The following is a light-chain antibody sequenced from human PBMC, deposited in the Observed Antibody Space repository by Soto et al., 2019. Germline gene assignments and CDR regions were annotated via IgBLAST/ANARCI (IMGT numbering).Light chain of an antibody. CDR2: EVS. V-gene: IGLV2-14*01. CDR1: SSDVGGYNY. J-gene: IGLJ2*01. Sequence: QSALTQPASVSGSPGQSSTISCTGTSSDVGGYNYVSWYQQHPGKAPKLMIYEVSNRPSGVSSRFSGSKSGNTASLTISGLQAEDEADYYCSSWTGSGRVFGGGTQLTVL. CDR3: SSWTGSGRV.